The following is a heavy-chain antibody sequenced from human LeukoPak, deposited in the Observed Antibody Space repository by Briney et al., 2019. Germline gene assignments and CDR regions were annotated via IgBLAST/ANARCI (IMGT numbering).Heavy chain of an antibody. CDR2: IFYSGAT. J-gene: IGHJ4*02. Sequence: PSETLSLTCTVSGDSISINYNWGWIRQPPGKGLEWIGSIFYSGATHYSPSLKSRVTISVDTSKNQFSLKLSSMTAADTAVYYCVRHRQWLLFPDHWGQGTLVTVSS. CDR3: VRHRQWLLFPDH. CDR1: GDSISINYN. V-gene: IGHV4-39*01. D-gene: IGHD6-19*01.